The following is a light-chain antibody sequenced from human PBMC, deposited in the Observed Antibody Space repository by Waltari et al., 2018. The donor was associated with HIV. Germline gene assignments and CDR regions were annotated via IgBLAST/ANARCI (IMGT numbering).Light chain of an antibody. CDR2: TNN. V-gene: IGLV1-44*01. CDR1: SSNIGSNT. CDR3: AAWDDSLNGWV. J-gene: IGLJ3*02. Sequence: QSVLTQPPSASGTPGQRVTISCSGSSSNIGSNTVNWYHQLPGTAPKLLIYTNNQRPSGFPDRFSGSQSGTSASLAISGLQSEDEADYYCAAWDDSLNGWVFGGGTKLTVL.